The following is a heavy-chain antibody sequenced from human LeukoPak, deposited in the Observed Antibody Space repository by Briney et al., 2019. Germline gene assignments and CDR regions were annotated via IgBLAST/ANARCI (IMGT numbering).Heavy chain of an antibody. D-gene: IGHD5-18*01. Sequence: SVKVSCKASGGTSSSYAISWVRQAPGQGLEWMGRIIPILGIANYAQKFQGRVTITADKSTSTAYMELSSLRSEDTAVYYCARSIRGYSYGPGGYWGRGTLVTVSS. CDR3: ARSIRGYSYGPGGY. CDR2: IIPILGIA. J-gene: IGHJ4*02. CDR1: GGTSSSYA. V-gene: IGHV1-69*04.